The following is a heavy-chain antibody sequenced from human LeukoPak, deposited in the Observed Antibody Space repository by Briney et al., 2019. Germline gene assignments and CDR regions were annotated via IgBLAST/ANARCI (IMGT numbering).Heavy chain of an antibody. CDR1: GFTFSSYG. V-gene: IGHV3-23*01. D-gene: IGHD3-10*01. CDR3: AKNYGSGSSVKYYYYMDV. CDR2: ISGSGGST. Sequence: GGSLRLSCAASGFTFSSYGMSWVRQAPGKGLEWVSAISGSGGSTYYADSVKGRSTISRDNSKNTLYLQMNSLRAEDSAVYYCAKNYGSGSSVKYYYYMDVWGKGTTVTVSS. J-gene: IGHJ6*03.